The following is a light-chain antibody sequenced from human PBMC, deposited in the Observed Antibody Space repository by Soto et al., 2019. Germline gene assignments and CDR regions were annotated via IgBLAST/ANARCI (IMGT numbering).Light chain of an antibody. J-gene: IGLJ2*01. V-gene: IGLV1-47*02. CDR3: ASWTDSLSGVI. CDR1: RPSIGSNH. CDR2: TNN. Sequence: QSVLTQPPSASGTPGQRVTISCSGSRPSIGSNHVYWYQQLPGMAPKLLIYTNNQRPSGVPDRFSASKSGTSASLAISGLRSEDEADYYCASWTDSLSGVIFGGGTKLTVL.